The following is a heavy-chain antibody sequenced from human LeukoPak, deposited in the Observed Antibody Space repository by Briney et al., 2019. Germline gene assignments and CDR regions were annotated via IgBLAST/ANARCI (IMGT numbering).Heavy chain of an antibody. CDR3: ARLPVGYDILTGYYGTFDY. Sequence: GGSLRLSCAASGFTFSSYAMSWVRQAPGKGLEWVSAISGSGGSTYYADSVKGRFTISRDNSKNTLYLQMNGLRAEDTAVYYCARLPVGYDILTGYYGTFDYWGQGTLVTVSS. CDR1: GFTFSSYA. J-gene: IGHJ4*02. CDR2: ISGSGGST. D-gene: IGHD3-9*01. V-gene: IGHV3-23*01.